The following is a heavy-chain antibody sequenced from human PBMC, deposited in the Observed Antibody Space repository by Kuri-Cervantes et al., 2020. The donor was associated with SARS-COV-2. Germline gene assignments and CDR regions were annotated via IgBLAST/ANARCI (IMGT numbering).Heavy chain of an antibody. D-gene: IGHD7-27*01. Sequence: SETLSLTCTVSGGSISSCDYYWIWIRQPPGKGLEWIGYIYYSGSTYYNPSIKSRVTISVDTTKNQFSLKLSSVTAADTAVYYCARILGFLDYWGQGTLVTVSS. CDR1: GGSISSCDYY. CDR3: ARILGFLDY. CDR2: IYYSGST. V-gene: IGHV4-30-4*08. J-gene: IGHJ4*02.